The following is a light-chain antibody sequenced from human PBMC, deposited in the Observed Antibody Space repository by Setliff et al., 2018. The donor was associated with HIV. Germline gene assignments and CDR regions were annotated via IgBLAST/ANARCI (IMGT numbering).Light chain of an antibody. J-gene: IGLJ1*01. CDR3: AVWDNGLKGDG. V-gene: IGLV1-44*01. CDR2: NNY. CDR1: SSNIGVNV. Sequence: QSVLSQPPSASGTTGQSVTISCSGSSSNIGVNVVNWYQHRPGTSPKLLIYNNYQRPSGVPDRFSGSKSGSSGSLAFSGLQSEDEADYYCAVWDNGLKGDGFGTGTKVTVL.